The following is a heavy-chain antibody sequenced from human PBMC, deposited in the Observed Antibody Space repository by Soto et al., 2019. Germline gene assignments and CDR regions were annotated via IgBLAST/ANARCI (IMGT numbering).Heavy chain of an antibody. V-gene: IGHV4-39*07. D-gene: IGHD6-13*01. CDR3: ARVRDEAGTFDY. Sequence: PSETQSLTCSVSDDSINSDKYYWGWIRQPPGKGLEWIGSIYYRGNAYYNPSLQTRVTISLDTSKNQFSLKLSSVTAADTAVYYCARVRDEAGTFDYWGQGTLVTVSS. CDR2: IYYRGNA. CDR1: DDSINSDKYY. J-gene: IGHJ4*02.